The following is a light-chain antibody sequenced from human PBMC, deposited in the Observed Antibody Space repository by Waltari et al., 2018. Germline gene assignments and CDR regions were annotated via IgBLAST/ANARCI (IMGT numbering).Light chain of an antibody. J-gene: IGKJ4*01. V-gene: IGKV3-11*01. CDR2: DAS. Sequence: EIVLTQSPATLSLSPGERATLSCRASQSVSSYFAWYQQKPGQAPRLLIYDASNRATGIPARVSGSGSGTDFTLCISSLEPEDFAGYYCQQRSNWLTFGGGTKVEIK. CDR3: QQRSNWLT. CDR1: QSVSSY.